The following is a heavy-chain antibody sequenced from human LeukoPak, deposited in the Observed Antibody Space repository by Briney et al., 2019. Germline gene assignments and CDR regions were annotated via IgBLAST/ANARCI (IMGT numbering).Heavy chain of an antibody. J-gene: IGHJ4*02. V-gene: IGHV4-39*01. CDR3: ARLNYDFWSGFPIDY. CDR1: GGSISSGGYY. Sequence: PSETPSLTCTVSGGSISSGGYYWSWIRQHPGKGLEWIGNIYYSGSIYYNPSLKSRVTISVDTSKNQFSLKLSSVTAADTAVYYCARLNYDFWSGFPIDYWGQGSLVTVSS. D-gene: IGHD3-3*01. CDR2: IYYSGSI.